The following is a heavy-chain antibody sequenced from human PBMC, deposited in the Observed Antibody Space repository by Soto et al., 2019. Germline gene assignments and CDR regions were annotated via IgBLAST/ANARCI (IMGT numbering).Heavy chain of an antibody. J-gene: IGHJ6*02. CDR2: IYPGDSDT. V-gene: IGHV5-51*01. Sequence: RGESLKISCKGSGYSFTSYWIGWVRQMPGKGLEWMGIIYPGDSDTRYSPSFQGQVTISADKSISTAYLQWSSLKASDTAMYYCARHGYSGSYHYYYYGMDVWGQGTTVTVSS. CDR1: GYSFTSYW. CDR3: ARHGYSGSYHYYYYGMDV. D-gene: IGHD1-26*01.